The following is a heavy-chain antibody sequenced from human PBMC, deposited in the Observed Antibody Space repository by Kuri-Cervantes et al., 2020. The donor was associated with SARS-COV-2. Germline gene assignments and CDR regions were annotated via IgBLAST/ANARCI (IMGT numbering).Heavy chain of an antibody. CDR1: GFTFSNAW. J-gene: IGHJ4*02. Sequence: GESLKISCAASGFTFSNAWMSWVRQAPGKGLEWVANIKQDGSEKYYVDSVKGRFTISRDNAKNSLYLQMNSLRAEDTAVYYCARAYQPLYWGQGTLVTVSS. V-gene: IGHV3-7*01. CDR2: IKQDGSEK. CDR3: ARAYQPLY.